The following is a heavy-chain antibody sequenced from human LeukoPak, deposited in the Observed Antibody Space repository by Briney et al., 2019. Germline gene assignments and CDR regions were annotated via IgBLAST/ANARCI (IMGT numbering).Heavy chain of an antibody. D-gene: IGHD6-6*01. CDR3: ARIKFRSIAARRVNWFDP. CDR2: IYYSGST. Sequence: SETLSLTCTVSGGSISSYYWSWIRQPPGKGLEWIGYIYYSGSTNYNPSLKSRVTISVDTSKNQFSLKLSSVTAADTAVYYCARIKFRSIAARRVNWFDPWGQGTLVTVSS. CDR1: GGSISSYY. V-gene: IGHV4-59*12. J-gene: IGHJ5*02.